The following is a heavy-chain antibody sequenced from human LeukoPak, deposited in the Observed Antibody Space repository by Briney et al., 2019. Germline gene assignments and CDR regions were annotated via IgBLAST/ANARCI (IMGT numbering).Heavy chain of an antibody. CDR1: GGSINNYY. CDR3: ARTPAAAADY. Sequence: SETLSLTCTVSGGSINNYYWTWIRQPPGKGLEWIGYIYYTGSTNYNPSLMSRVTISLDTSKNQFSPKLTSVTAADTAVYYCARTPAAAADYWGQGTLVTVSS. J-gene: IGHJ4*02. CDR2: IYYTGST. V-gene: IGHV4-59*01. D-gene: IGHD6-13*01.